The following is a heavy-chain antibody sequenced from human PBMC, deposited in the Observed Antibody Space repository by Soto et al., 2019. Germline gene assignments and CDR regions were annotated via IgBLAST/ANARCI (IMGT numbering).Heavy chain of an antibody. CDR3: ARPGTNYYYYYGMDV. D-gene: IGHD1-7*01. V-gene: IGHV3-7*01. J-gene: IGHJ6*02. Sequence: GSLRLSCAASGFTFSSYWMSWVRQAPGKGLEWVANIKQDGSEKYYVDSVKGRFTISRDNAKNSLYLQMNSLRAEDTAVYYCARPGTNYYYYYGMDVWGQGTTVTVSS. CDR1: GFTFSSYW. CDR2: IKQDGSEK.